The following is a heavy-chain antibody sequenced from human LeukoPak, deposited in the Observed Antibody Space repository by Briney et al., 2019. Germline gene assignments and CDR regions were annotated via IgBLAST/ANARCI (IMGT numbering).Heavy chain of an antibody. CDR3: ARDNFRYDSSGYYPFDY. CDR1: GGSISSYY. Sequence: SETLSLTCTVSGGSISSYYWSWIRQPAGKGLEWIGRIYTSGSTNYNPSLKSRVTMSVDTSKNQFSLKLSSVTAADTAVYYCARDNFRYDSSGYYPFDYWGQGTLVTVSS. J-gene: IGHJ4*02. CDR2: IYTSGST. D-gene: IGHD3-22*01. V-gene: IGHV4-4*07.